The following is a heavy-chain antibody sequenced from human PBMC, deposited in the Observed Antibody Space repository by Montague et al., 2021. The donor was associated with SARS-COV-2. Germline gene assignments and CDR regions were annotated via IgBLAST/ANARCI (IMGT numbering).Heavy chain of an antibody. CDR1: GGSFSGYY. CDR2: IYNGGTT. CDR3: ATRTRYPQNDFGF. J-gene: IGHJ4*02. V-gene: IGHV4-59*04. D-gene: IGHD2-15*01. Sequence: SETLSLTCGVFGGSFSGYYWGWVRQPPGKGLEWIGNIYNGGTTFYNPSLKSRVTIFVDTSKNQFSLKLSSVTAADTAVYYCATRTRYPQNDFGFWGQGTLVTVSS.